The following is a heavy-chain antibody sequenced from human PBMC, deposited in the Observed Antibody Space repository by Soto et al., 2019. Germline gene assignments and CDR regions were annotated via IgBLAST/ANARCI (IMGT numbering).Heavy chain of an antibody. D-gene: IGHD2-8*01. CDR3: ARDLKEWCMLCPFDP. Sequence: QVQLQESGPGLVKPSETLSLTCTVSGGSISSYYWSWIRQPAGKGLEWIGRIYTSGSTNYNPSLKSRVTMSVDTSKNQFSLKLSSVTAADTAVYYCARDLKEWCMLCPFDPWGQGTLVTVSS. CDR2: IYTSGST. V-gene: IGHV4-4*07. J-gene: IGHJ5*02. CDR1: GGSISSYY.